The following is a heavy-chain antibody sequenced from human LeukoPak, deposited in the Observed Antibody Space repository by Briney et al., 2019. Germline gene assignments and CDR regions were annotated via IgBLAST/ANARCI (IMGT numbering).Heavy chain of an antibody. CDR2: LSMRGTT. CDR3: ARAPGDYDSSGYRTFDY. CDR1: GASIRSSF. D-gene: IGHD3-22*01. V-gene: IGHV4-59*12. Sequence: SETLSLTCTVSGASIRSSFWNWIRQPPGRGLEWIGYLSMRGTTNYNPSLKSRVTISADTSKNQFSLKLSSVTAADTAVYYCARAPGDYDSSGYRTFDYWGQGTLVTVSS. J-gene: IGHJ4*02.